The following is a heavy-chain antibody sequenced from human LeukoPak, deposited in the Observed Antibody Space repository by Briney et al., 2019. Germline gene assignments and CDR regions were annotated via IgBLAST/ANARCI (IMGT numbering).Heavy chain of an antibody. Sequence: PGGSLRLSCVASGFTFSDYYMDWVRQALGKGLEWVSSLSGSGDTTYYADSVKGRFTISRDNSKNTLYLQLNSLRAEDTAVYYCAKKATVTTNYFDYWGQGTLVTVSS. CDR3: AKKATVTTNYFDY. CDR2: LSGSGDTT. J-gene: IGHJ4*02. D-gene: IGHD4-17*01. V-gene: IGHV3-23*01. CDR1: GFTFSDYY.